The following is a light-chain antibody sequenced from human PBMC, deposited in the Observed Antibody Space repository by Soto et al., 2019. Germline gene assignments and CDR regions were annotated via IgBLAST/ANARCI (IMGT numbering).Light chain of an antibody. Sequence: QSVLTQPASVSGSPGQSITISCTGTSSDVGSYNLVSWYQQHPGKAPKLIIYEVSKPPSGVSNRFSGSKSGNTASLTISGLQAEDENDYYCCSYAGSSTVLFGGGTKLTVL. J-gene: IGLJ2*01. V-gene: IGLV2-23*02. CDR1: SSDVGSYNL. CDR3: CSYAGSSTVL. CDR2: EVS.